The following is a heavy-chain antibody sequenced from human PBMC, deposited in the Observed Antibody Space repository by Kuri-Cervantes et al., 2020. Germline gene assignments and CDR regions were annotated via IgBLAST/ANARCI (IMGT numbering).Heavy chain of an antibody. V-gene: IGHV3-53*01. J-gene: IGHJ4*02. D-gene: IGHD6-19*01. CDR3: AKGPTIIAVAGEFDY. CDR2: ISGEGVT. CDR1: GFTVTNHH. Sequence: GSLRLSCAASGFTVTNHHVSWVRQAPGKGLEWVSLISGEGVTYYADSVKGRFTLSRDNSKNTLYLQMNSLRAEDTAVYYCAKGPTIIAVAGEFDYWGQGTLVTVSS.